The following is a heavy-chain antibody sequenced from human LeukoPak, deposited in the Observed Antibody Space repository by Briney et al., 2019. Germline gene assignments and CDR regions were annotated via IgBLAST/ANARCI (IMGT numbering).Heavy chain of an antibody. CDR1: GYTFTGYY. V-gene: IGHV1-2*06. CDR2: INPNSGGT. D-gene: IGHD4-23*01. CDR3: ARDYGGNSGGGSVY. J-gene: IGHJ4*02. Sequence: ASVTVSCKASGYTFTGYYMHWVRQAPGQGREWMGRINPNSGGTNYAQKFQGRVTMTRDTSISTAYMELSRLRSDDTAVYYCARDYGGNSGGGSVYWGQGTLVTVSS.